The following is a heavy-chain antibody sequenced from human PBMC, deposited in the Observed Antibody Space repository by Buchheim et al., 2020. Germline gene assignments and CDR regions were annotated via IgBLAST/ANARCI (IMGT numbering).Heavy chain of an antibody. V-gene: IGHV3-30*18. CDR2: ISYDGSNK. J-gene: IGHJ4*02. CDR1: GFTFSSYG. D-gene: IGHD6-6*01. Sequence: QVQLVESGGGVVQPGRSLRLSCAASGFTFSSYGMHCVRQAPGKGLEWVAVISYDGSNKYYADSVKGRFTISRDNSKNTLYLQMNSLRAEDTAVYYCAKQYRAARSYFDYWGQGTL. CDR3: AKQYRAARSYFDY.